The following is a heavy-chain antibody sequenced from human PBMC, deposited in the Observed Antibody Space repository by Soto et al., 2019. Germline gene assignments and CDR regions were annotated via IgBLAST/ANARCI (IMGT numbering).Heavy chain of an antibody. CDR1: GVPFNSYG. V-gene: IGHV1-69*09. CDR3: ARMKLASLDH. J-gene: IGHJ4*02. Sequence: QVGLLQSGTEVKRPGSSVKVACKASGVPFNSYGFAWVRQAPGRCLEWVGRINPASQLRNYEQSLQGRVTITADKSTTTAYMELSGLTSDDPDVYYCARMKLASLDHWGQGTLVTVAS. CDR2: INPASQLR.